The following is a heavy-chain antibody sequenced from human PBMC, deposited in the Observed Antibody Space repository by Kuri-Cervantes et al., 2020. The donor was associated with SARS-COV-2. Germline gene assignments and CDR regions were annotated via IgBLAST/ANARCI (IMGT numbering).Heavy chain of an antibody. CDR1: GFTFSSYS. V-gene: IGHV3-21*01. CDR3: AKDQGDSYGISYFDY. J-gene: IGHJ4*02. CDR2: IISSSSYI. Sequence: GESLKISCVVSGFTFSSYSMNWVRQAPGKGLEWVSSIISSSSYISYTDSVKGRFTISRDNAKNSLYLQMNSLRAEDTAVYYCAKDQGDSYGISYFDYWGQGTLVTVSS. D-gene: IGHD5-18*01.